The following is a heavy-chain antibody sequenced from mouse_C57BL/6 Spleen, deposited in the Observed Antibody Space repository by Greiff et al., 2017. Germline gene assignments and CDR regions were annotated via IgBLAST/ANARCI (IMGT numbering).Heavy chain of an antibody. CDR1: GYTFTSYW. D-gene: IGHD1-1*01. CDR3: ARSGLYYDEGAWFAY. V-gene: IGHV1-52*01. CDR2: IDPSDSET. Sequence: QVQLQQPGAELVRPGSSVKLSCEASGYTFTSYWMHWVKQRPIQGLEWIGNIDPSDSETHYNQKFKDKATLTVDKSSSTAYMQLSSLTSEDSAVYYCARSGLYYDEGAWFAYWGQGTLVTVSA. J-gene: IGHJ3*01.